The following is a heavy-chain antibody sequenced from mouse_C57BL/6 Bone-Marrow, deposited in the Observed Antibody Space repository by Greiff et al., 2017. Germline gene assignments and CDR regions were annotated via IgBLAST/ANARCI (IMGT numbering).Heavy chain of an antibody. CDR3: ARGNYYGSSSFAY. CDR1: GYTFTSYW. J-gene: IGHJ3*01. D-gene: IGHD1-1*01. CDR2: IDPSDSYT. Sequence: QVQLKQPGAELVMPGASVKLSCKASGYTFTSYWMHWVKQRPGQGLEWIGEIDPSDSYTNYNQKFKGKSTLTVDKSSSTAYMQLSSLTSEDSAVYYCARGNYYGSSSFAYWGQGTLVTVSA. V-gene: IGHV1-69*01.